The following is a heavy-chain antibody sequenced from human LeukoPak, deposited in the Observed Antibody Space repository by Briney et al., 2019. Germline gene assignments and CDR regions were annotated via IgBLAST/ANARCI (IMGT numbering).Heavy chain of an antibody. J-gene: IGHJ4*02. V-gene: IGHV4-59*01. CDR2: IYYSGST. CDR3: ASLMGYDILTGYYTRVDY. D-gene: IGHD3-9*01. CDR1: GGSISSYY. Sequence: SETLSLTCTVSGGSISSYYWSWIRQPPGKGLEWIGYIYYSGSTNYNPSLKSRVTISVDTSKNQFSLKLSSMTAADTAVYYCASLMGYDILTGYYTRVDYWGQGTLVTVSS.